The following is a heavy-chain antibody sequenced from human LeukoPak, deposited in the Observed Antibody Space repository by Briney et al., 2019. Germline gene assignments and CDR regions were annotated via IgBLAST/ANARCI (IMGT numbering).Heavy chain of an antibody. CDR2: ISAYNGNT. D-gene: IGHD2-15*01. V-gene: IGHV1-18*01. J-gene: IGHJ6*02. CDR1: GYTFTSYG. CDR3: AREYCSGASCWHYYYYGMDV. Sequence: ASVKVSCKASGYTFTSYGISWVRQAPGQGLEWMGWISAYNGNTNYAQKLQGRVTMITDTSTSTAYMELRSLRSDDTAVYYCAREYCSGASCWHYYYYGMDVWGQGTTVTVSS.